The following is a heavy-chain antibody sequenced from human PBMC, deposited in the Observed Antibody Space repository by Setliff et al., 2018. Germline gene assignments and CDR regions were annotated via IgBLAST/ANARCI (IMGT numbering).Heavy chain of an antibody. CDR3: ASIDWGENFYNTDV. J-gene: IGHJ6*03. D-gene: IGHD7-27*01. CDR2: ISPDGTIT. V-gene: IGHV3-74*01. Sequence: GGSLRLSCAASGFRFSDLYMSWVRQVPGKGLVWVSRISPDGTITNYADSGKGRFTISRDNAKNTLYLQMNSLRGEDTAVYFCASIDWGENFYNTDVWGKGTTVTVSS. CDR1: GFRFSDLY.